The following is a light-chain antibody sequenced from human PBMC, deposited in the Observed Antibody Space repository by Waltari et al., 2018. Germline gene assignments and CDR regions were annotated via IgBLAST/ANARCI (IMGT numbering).Light chain of an antibody. CDR1: QCIRSY. V-gene: IGKV1-8*01. CDR2: AAS. Sequence: AIRMTHSPSSFSASTGDRVTITCRASQCIRSYLAWYQQKPGKAPKLLIYAASTLQSGVPSRFSGSGSGTDFTLTISCLQSEDFATYYCQQYYSYPQITFGQGTRLEIK. CDR3: QQYYSYPQIT. J-gene: IGKJ5*01.